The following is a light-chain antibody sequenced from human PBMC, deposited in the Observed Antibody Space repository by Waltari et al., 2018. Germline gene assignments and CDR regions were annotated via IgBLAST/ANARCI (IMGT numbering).Light chain of an antibody. CDR1: SLRSSY. Sequence: SSELTQDPAVSVALGQTVRFTCQGDSLRSSYASWYQLKPGQAPVLVIYGKYKRPSGIPDRISGYVSGTTSSLTITGAQAEDEADYYCSSRNGRANQVVFAGGTKVTGL. V-gene: IGLV3-19*01. CDR2: GKY. J-gene: IGLJ3*02. CDR3: SSRNGRANQVV.